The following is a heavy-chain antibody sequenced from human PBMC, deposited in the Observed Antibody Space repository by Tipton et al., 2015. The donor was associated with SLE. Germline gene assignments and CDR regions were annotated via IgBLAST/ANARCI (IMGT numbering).Heavy chain of an antibody. D-gene: IGHD3-22*01. CDR1: GYNFTNYW. CDR3: ARRSGVGHYYDSSGYPFDY. V-gene: IGHV5-51*03. Sequence: QLVQSGAEVKKPGEFLKISCKGSGYNFTNYWIGWVRQMPGKGLEWMGIIYPGDSDTRYSPFFQGQVTISADKSISTASLQWSSLKASDSAMYYCARRSGVGHYYDSSGYPFDYWGQGTLVTVSS. J-gene: IGHJ4*02. CDR2: IYPGDSDT.